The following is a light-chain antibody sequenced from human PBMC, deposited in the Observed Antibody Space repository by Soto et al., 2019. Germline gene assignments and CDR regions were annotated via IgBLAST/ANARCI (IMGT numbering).Light chain of an antibody. CDR2: AAS. CDR1: QAIRND. J-gene: IGKJ5*01. Sequence: DIQMTQSPSSLSASVGDRVTITCRASQAIRNDLGWYQQKPGKAPKRLIYAASSLDSEVPLRFSGSGSGTEFALTISSLEPEDSAVYYCQQRHMWPITFGQGTRLEIK. V-gene: IGKV1-17*01. CDR3: QQRHMWPIT.